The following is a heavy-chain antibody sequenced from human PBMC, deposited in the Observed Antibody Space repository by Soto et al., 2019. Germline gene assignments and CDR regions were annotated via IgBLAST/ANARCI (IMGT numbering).Heavy chain of an antibody. CDR1: GGSISSSSYY. J-gene: IGHJ4*02. Sequence: QLQLQESGPGLVKPSETLSLTCTVSGGSISSSSYYWGWIRQPPGKGLEWIGSIYYSGSTYYHPSPKRRVTISVDTSKNQFSLKLSSVTAADPAVYYFARLKGGTDYFDYWGQGTLVTVSS. CDR2: IYYSGST. CDR3: ARLKGGTDYFDY. D-gene: IGHD1-26*01. V-gene: IGHV4-39*01.